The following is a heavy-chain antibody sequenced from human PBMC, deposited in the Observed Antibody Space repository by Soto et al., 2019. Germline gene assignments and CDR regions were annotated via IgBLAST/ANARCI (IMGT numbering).Heavy chain of an antibody. J-gene: IGHJ4*02. CDR2: IWFDGSSK. CDR1: GFTFSSYG. Sequence: PGGSLRLSCAASGFTFSSYGMHWVRQAPGKGLEWVAVIWFDGSSKFYADSVKGRFTISRDNSKNTVSLQMNSLRDEDSAAYYCATTDPYWGQGTLVTVSS. V-gene: IGHV3-33*01. CDR3: ATTDPY.